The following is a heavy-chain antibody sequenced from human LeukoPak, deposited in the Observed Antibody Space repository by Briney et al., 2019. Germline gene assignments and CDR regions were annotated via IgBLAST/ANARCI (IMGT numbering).Heavy chain of an antibody. J-gene: IGHJ4*02. CDR3: ARGGPRVTMVRGVDY. CDR1: GGSISSSSYY. D-gene: IGHD3-10*01. V-gene: IGHV4-39*07. Sequence: SETLSLTCTVSGGSISSSSYYWGWIRQPPGKGLEWIGSIYYSGSTYYNPSLKSRVTISVDTSKNQFSLKLSSVTAADTAVYYCARGGPRVTMVRGVDYWGQGTLVTVSS. CDR2: IYYSGST.